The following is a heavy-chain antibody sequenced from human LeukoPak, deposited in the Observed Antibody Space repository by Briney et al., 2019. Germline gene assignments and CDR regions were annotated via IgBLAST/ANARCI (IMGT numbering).Heavy chain of an antibody. CDR2: IYTSGST. V-gene: IGHV4-61*02. D-gene: IGHD3-22*01. CDR3: ARDQQTVFYYDSSGYSTDAFDI. J-gene: IGHJ3*02. CDR1: GGSISSGSYY. Sequence: PSETLSLTCTVSGGSISSGSYYWSWIRQPAGKGLEWIGRIYTSGSTNYNPSLKSRVTISVDTSKNQFSLKLSSVTAADTAVYYCARDQQTVFYYDSSGYSTDAFDIWGQGTMVTVSS.